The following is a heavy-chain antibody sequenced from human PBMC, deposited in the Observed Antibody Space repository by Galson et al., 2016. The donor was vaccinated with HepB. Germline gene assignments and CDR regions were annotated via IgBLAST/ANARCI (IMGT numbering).Heavy chain of an antibody. D-gene: IGHD6-13*01. V-gene: IGHV4-39*01. CDR3: SRLASLDYSSPPFNF. Sequence: SETLSLTCTISGDSISSSEYYWGWIRQPPGKGLEWISAFYHSGSTYQPSLRSRVTMSVDKSKNQFSLKLSSVTAADTAMYYCSRLASLDYSSPPFNFWGQGILVTVSS. CDR2: FYHSGST. CDR1: GDSISSSEYY. J-gene: IGHJ4*02.